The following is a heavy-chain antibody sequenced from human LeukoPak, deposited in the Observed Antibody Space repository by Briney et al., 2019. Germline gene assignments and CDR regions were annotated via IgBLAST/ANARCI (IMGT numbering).Heavy chain of an antibody. J-gene: IGHJ4*02. Sequence: RALRLSCAASGFTFSSYAMHWVRQAPGKGLEWVALISYDESNTFYADSVKGRFTISRDNSKNTLYLQMNSLRVEDTAVYYCARDGDGDYVFSYYFDYWGQGTLVTVSS. V-gene: IGHV3-30*04. CDR1: GFTFSSYA. CDR2: ISYDESNT. D-gene: IGHD4-17*01. CDR3: ARDGDGDYVFSYYFDY.